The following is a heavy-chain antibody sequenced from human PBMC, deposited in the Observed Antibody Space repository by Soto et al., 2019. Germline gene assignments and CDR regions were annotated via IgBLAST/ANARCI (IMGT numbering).Heavy chain of an antibody. V-gene: IGHV3-23*01. J-gene: IGHJ4*02. D-gene: IGHD6-19*01. CDR3: AKERSSGWSLDY. CDR1: GFTFSTYA. Sequence: EVQLLESGGGLVQPGGSLGLSCAASGFTFSTYAMNWVRQAPGKGLEWVSGISGSGDSTYYADSVKGRFTVSRDNSKNTLYLQMNSLRAEDTAVFYCAKERSSGWSLDYWGQGTLVTVSS. CDR2: ISGSGDST.